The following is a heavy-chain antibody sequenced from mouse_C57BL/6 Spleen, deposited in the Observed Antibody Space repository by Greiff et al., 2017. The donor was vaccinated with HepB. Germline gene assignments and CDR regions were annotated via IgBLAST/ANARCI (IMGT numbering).Heavy chain of an antibody. CDR3: ASITTVVAHGYFDG. Sequence: QVQLQQSGAELLKPGASVKLSCKATGYTFTGYWIEWVKQRPGHGLEWIGEILPGSGSTNYNEKFKGKATFTADTSSNTAYMQLSSLTTEDSAIYYCASITTVVAHGYFDGWGTGTTVTVSA. D-gene: IGHD1-1*01. CDR1: GYTFTGYW. CDR2: ILPGSGST. J-gene: IGHJ1*03. V-gene: IGHV1-9*01.